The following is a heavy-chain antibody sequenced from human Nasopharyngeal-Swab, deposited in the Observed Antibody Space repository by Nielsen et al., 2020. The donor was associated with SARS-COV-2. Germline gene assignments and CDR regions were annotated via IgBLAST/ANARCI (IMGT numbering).Heavy chain of an antibody. V-gene: IGHV4-59*12. J-gene: IGHJ6*02. CDR3: ARDRRNSGSYYPAAYYYYGMDV. CDR2: IYYSGST. D-gene: IGHD1-26*01. Sequence: RQAPGKGLEWIGYIYYSGSTNYNPSLKSRVTISVDTSKNQFSLQLNSVTPEDTAVYYRARDRRNSGSYYPAAYYYYGMDVWGQGTTVTVSS.